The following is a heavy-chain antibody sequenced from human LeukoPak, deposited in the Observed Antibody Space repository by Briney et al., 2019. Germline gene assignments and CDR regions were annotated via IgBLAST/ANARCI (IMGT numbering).Heavy chain of an antibody. CDR1: GGSISSSSYY. D-gene: IGHD3-22*01. V-gene: IGHV4-39*01. CDR2: IYYSGST. CDR3: ARGSITMIVVVITDAFDI. J-gene: IGHJ3*02. Sequence: PSETLSLTCTVSGGSISSSSYYWGWIRQPPGKGLEWIGSIYYSGSTYYNPSLKSRVTISVDTPKNQFSLKLSSVTAADTAVYYCARGSITMIVVVITDAFDIWGQGTMVTVSS.